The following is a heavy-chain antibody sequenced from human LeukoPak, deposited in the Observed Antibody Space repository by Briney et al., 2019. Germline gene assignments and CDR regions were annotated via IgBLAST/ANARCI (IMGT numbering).Heavy chain of an antibody. CDR2: INPNSGGI. V-gene: IGHV1-2*02. J-gene: IGHJ5*02. D-gene: IGHD2-15*01. Sequence: ASVKVSCKASGYTFTGYYMHWVRQAPGQGLEWMGWINPNSGGINYAQKFQGRVTMTRDTSISTAYMELSRLRSDDTAVYYCARDVYCSGGSCYPQWFDPWGQGTLVTVSS. CDR3: ARDVYCSGGSCYPQWFDP. CDR1: GYTFTGYY.